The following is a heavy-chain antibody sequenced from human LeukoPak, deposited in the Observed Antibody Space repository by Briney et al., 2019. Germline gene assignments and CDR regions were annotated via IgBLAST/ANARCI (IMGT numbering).Heavy chain of an antibody. V-gene: IGHV1-69*13. CDR2: IIPIFGTA. J-gene: IGHJ6*02. D-gene: IGHD5-18*01. CDR3: ARVGYSYGKYYYYGMDV. Sequence: GASVTVSCKASGGTFSSYAISWVRQAPGQGLEWMGGIIPIFGTANYAQKFQGRVTITADESTSTAYMELSSLRSEDTAVYYCARVGYSYGKYYYYGMDVWGQGTTVTVSS. CDR1: GGTFSSYA.